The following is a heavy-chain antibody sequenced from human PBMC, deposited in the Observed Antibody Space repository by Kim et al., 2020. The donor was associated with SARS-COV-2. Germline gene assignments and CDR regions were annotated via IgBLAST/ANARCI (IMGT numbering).Heavy chain of an antibody. D-gene: IGHD3-16*01. CDR2: T. V-gene: IGHV3-74*01. J-gene: IGHJ5*02. Sequence: TNQADSVRGRFTISRDDATNTLYLQMNSLRPDDTAMYYCEKDFGWPSASWGQGTLVTVSS. CDR3: EKDFGWPSAS.